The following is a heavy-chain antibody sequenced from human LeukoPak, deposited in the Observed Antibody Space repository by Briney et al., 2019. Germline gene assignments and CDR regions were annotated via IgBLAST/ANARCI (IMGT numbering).Heavy chain of an antibody. J-gene: IGHJ4*02. CDR2: ISESAITT. V-gene: IGHV3-23*01. CDR1: GFTFSNYA. CDR3: AKDQRFGDLDDY. Sequence: TGGSLRLSCTTSGFTFSNYAMSWVRQAPGKGLEGGSSISESAITTYYADSVKGRFAIYRDTSKNTLYLQMTSLRAEDTAVYYCAKDQRFGDLDDYRGQGTLVTVSS. D-gene: IGHD3-10*01.